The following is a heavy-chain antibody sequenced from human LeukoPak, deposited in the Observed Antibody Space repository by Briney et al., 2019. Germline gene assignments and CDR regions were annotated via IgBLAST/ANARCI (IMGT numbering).Heavy chain of an antibody. CDR2: ISPNSGGT. CDR1: GYTFTYYY. V-gene: IGHV1-2*02. J-gene: IGHJ4*02. CDR3: ARRDGGFDY. Sequence: ASVRVSCKASGYTFTYYYVHWVRQAPGQGLEWMGCISPNSGGTHYAQNFQGRVTMTRDKSISTAYLQWNSLKASDSAMYYCARRDGGFDYWGQGTLVTVSS.